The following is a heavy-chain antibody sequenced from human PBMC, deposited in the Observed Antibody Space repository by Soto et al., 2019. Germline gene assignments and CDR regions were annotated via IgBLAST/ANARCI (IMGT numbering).Heavy chain of an antibody. J-gene: IGHJ4*02. V-gene: IGHV3-23*01. CDR2: ISGSGGST. CDR1: GFTFSSYA. D-gene: IGHD6-19*01. CDR3: ANIFPYSSGWYYFDY. Sequence: GGSLRLSCAASGFTFSSYAMSWVRQAPGKGLEWVSAISGSGGSTYYADSVKGRFTISRDNSKNTLYLQMNSLRAEDTAVYYCANIFPYSSGWYYFDYWGQGTLVTVSS.